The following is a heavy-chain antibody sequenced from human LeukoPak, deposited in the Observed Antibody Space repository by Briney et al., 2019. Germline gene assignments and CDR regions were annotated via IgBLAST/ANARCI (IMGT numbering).Heavy chain of an antibody. D-gene: IGHD3-22*01. J-gene: IGHJ4*02. V-gene: IGHV4-59*01. Sequence: SETPSLTCTVSGGSISSYYWSWIRQPPGKGLEWIGYIYYSGSTNYNPSLKSRVTISVDTSKNQFSLKLSSVTAADTAVYYCARDLGYDSSGYYLWGQGTLVTVSS. CDR1: GGSISSYY. CDR3: ARDLGYDSSGYYL. CDR2: IYYSGST.